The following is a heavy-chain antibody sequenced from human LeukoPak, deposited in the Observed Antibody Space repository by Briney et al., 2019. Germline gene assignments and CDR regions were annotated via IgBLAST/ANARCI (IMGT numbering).Heavy chain of an antibody. V-gene: IGHV4-38-2*02. Sequence: PSETLSLTCTVSGYSISSGDYWGWIRQPPGKGLEWIGSIYHSGRTYYNPSLKSRVTISVDTSKNQVSLILTSVTAADTAVYYCARDLQDYGDYEGFSYYYMDVWGKGTTVTVSS. J-gene: IGHJ6*03. CDR2: IYHSGRT. D-gene: IGHD4-17*01. CDR1: GYSISSGDY. CDR3: ARDLQDYGDYEGFSYYYMDV.